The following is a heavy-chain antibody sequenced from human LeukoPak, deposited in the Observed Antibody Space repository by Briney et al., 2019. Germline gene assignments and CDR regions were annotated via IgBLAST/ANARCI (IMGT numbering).Heavy chain of an antibody. Sequence: ASVKVSCKASGFTFIKYYMHWVRQAPGQGLEWMGIINPSGDSTSYAQKFRGRVTVTRDTSTSTVYMELSSLRSEDTAAYYCARDNSESLGWWFDPWGQGTLVTVSS. CDR1: GFTFIKYY. J-gene: IGHJ5*02. V-gene: IGHV1-46*01. CDR3: ARDNSESLGWWFDP. CDR2: INPSGDST.